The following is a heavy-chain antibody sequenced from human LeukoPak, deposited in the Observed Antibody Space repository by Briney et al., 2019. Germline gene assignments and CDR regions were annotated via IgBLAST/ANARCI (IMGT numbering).Heavy chain of an antibody. V-gene: IGHV4-30-2*01. J-gene: IGHJ4*02. D-gene: IGHD2-15*01. CDR3: ARDSDGGSYDH. CDR2: IYHSGST. Sequence: SETLSLTCAVSGDSISNPGYSWSWIRQPSGKGLEWIGYIYHSGSTFYNPSLRSRVTISLGGSRNQFSLKLTSVTAADTAVYYCARDSDGGSYDHWGQGILVIVSS. CDR1: GDSISNPGYS.